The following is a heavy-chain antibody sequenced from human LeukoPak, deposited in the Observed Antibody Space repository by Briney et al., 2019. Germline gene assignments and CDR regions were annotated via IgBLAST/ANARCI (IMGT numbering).Heavy chain of an antibody. CDR1: GFTFDDYA. Sequence: GGSLRLSCAASGFTFDDYAMHWVRHAPGKGLEWVSGISWNSGSIVYADSVKGRFTISRDNAKNSLYLQMNSLRAEDTALYSCAKDIYMRYSSTGSPHYGGQGPLVPVPS. V-gene: IGHV3-9*01. CDR3: AKDIYMRYSSTGSPHY. CDR2: ISWNSGSI. D-gene: IGHD6-13*01. J-gene: IGHJ4*02.